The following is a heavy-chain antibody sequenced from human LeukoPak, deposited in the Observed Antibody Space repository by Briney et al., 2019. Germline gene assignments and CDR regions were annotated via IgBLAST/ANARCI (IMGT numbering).Heavy chain of an antibody. CDR1: GFPFSSYS. CDR2: ISSSSSYI. Sequence: PGGSLRLSCATSGFPFSSYSINSVRQAPGKGVGWVSSISSSSSYIYYADSVKGRFTISRDSAKNSLYLQMNSLRAEDTAVYYCAKDISAAKPYYFNYWGRGTLVTASS. J-gene: IGHJ4*02. D-gene: IGHD6-13*01. CDR3: AKDISAAKPYYFNY. V-gene: IGHV3-21*04.